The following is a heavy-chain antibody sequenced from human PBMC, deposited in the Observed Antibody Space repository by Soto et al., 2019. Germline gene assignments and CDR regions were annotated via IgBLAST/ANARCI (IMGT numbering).Heavy chain of an antibody. CDR3: AGHSHKDY. J-gene: IGHJ4*02. V-gene: IGHV3-66*04. CDR2: VYSVGST. CDR1: GFSVSSNY. Sequence: EVQLVESGGGLVQPGRSLRLSCAASGFSVSSNYVSWVRQAPGKGLEWVSVVYSVGSTYYADSVKGRFTSSRDSSKNTLYLQMSSLRAEDTAVYYCAGHSHKDYWGQGALVTVSS.